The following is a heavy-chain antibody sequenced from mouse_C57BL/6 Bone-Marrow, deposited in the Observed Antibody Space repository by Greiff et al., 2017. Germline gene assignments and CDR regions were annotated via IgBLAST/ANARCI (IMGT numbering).Heavy chain of an antibody. CDR3: TRYDGYYPY. J-gene: IGHJ2*01. CDR2: IDPETGGT. D-gene: IGHD2-3*01. Sequence: QVQLQQSGAELVRPGASVTLSCKASGYTFTDYEMHWVKQTPVHGLEWIGAIDPETGGTAYNQKFKGKAILTADKSSRTAYMELRSLTSEDSAVYYCTRYDGYYPYWGQGTTLTVSS. V-gene: IGHV1-15*01. CDR1: GYTFTDYE.